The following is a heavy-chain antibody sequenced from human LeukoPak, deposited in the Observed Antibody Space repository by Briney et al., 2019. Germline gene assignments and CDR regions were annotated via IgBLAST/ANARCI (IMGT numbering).Heavy chain of an antibody. V-gene: IGHV3-23*01. CDR3: AKDDDWWRYKH. J-gene: IGHJ1*01. CDR1: GFTFSSHG. CDR2: ISPSGGIT. Sequence: PGGSLRLSCAASGFTFSSHGMNWVRQAPGKGLEWVSGISPSGGITYYTDSVKGRFSISRDNSKNTQSLQMNSLRAEDTAVYYCAKDDDWWRYKHWGQGTLVTVSS. D-gene: IGHD2-8*02.